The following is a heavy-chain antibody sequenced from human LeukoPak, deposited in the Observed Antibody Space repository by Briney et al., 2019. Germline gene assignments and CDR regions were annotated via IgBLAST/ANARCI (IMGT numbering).Heavy chain of an antibody. CDR2: ISNSGST. J-gene: IGHJ4*02. Sequence: SETLSLTCSVSGGSISSHYWSWIRQPPGKGLEWIGYISNSGSTDYNPSLKRRVTISLNTSKTQFSLKLSSVTAADTAVYYCARSSGYMSYWGQGTLVTVSS. V-gene: IGHV4-59*11. D-gene: IGHD3-22*01. CDR1: GGSISSHY. CDR3: ARSSGYMSY.